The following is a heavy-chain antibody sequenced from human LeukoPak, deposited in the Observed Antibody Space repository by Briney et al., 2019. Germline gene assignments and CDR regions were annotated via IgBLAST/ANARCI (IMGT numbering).Heavy chain of an antibody. V-gene: IGHV3-7*01. CDR2: IKGDGTET. CDR3: AREAYCGGPSCFAVNYMDV. J-gene: IGHJ6*03. D-gene: IGHD2-21*01. Sequence: GGSLRLSCVTSGSGFTFSELWMGWVRQAPGERLEWVANIKGDGTETYYVDSVKGRFTISRDNAKNSVYLQMNSLRGDDTSLYRCAREAYCGGPSCFAVNYMDVWGKGTTVTVSS. CDR1: GSGFTFSELW.